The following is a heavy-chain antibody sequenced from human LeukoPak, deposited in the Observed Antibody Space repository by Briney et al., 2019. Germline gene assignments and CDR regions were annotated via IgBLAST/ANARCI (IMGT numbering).Heavy chain of an antibody. J-gene: IGHJ4*02. D-gene: IGHD4/OR15-4a*01. CDR3: ARGVPIDY. V-gene: IGHV3-30*02. CDR1: GFTFSSYG. CDR2: IRYDGSNK. Sequence: GGSLRLSCAASGFTFSSYGMHWVRQAPGKGLEWVAFIRYDGSNKYYADSVKGRFTISRDNAKNSLYLQMNSLRAEDTAVYYCARGVPIDYWGQGTLVTVSS.